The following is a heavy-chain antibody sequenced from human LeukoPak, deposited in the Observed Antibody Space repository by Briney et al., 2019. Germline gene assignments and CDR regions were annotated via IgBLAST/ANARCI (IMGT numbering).Heavy chain of an antibody. CDR2: ISGSGGST. J-gene: IGHJ3*02. V-gene: IGHV3-23*01. CDR3: AKDQGVLLWFGELLDDAFDI. D-gene: IGHD3-10*01. Sequence: GGSLRLSCAASGFTFSSYAMSWVRQAPGKGLEWVSAISGSGGSTYYADSVKGRFTISRDNSKSTLYLQMNSLRAEDTAVYYCAKDQGVLLWFGELLDDAFDIWGQGTMVTVSS. CDR1: GFTFSSYA.